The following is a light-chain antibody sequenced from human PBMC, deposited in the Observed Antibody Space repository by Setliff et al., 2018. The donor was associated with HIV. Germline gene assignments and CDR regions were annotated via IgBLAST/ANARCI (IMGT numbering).Light chain of an antibody. Sequence: SALTQPRSVSGSPGQSVTISCTGTSSVVGASNSVSWYQHHPGKAPKVIIYDVSDRPSGVPDRFSGSKSGNTASLTISGLQAEDEADYYCCSYAGSYTSLYVFGTGTKVTVL. CDR1: SSVVGASNS. V-gene: IGLV2-11*01. CDR2: DVS. CDR3: CSYAGSYTSLYV. J-gene: IGLJ1*01.